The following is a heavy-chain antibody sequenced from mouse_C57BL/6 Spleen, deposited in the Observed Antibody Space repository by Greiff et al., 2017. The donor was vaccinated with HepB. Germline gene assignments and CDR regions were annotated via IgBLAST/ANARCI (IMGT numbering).Heavy chain of an antibody. V-gene: IGHV1-76*01. Sequence: VMLVESGAELVRPGASVKLSCKASGYTFTDYYINWVKQRPGQGLEWIARIYPGSGNTYYNEKFKGKATLTAEKSSSTAYMQLSSLTSEDSAVYFCARTLRYAMDYWGQGTSVTVSS. CDR1: GYTFTDYY. J-gene: IGHJ4*01. CDR2: IYPGSGNT. D-gene: IGHD6-1*01. CDR3: ARTLRYAMDY.